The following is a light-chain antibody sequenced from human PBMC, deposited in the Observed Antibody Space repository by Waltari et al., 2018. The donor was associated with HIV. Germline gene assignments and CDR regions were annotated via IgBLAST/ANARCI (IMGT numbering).Light chain of an antibody. J-gene: IGLJ1*01. Sequence: QSGLTQPPSASGTPGQRLSISCAGNNSNIGSNFVFWYRQIPGAAPPLLVYRTNQRPSGVGARFSCSRSGASASLVISGLRVEDEADYYCASWDDGLRGHVFGSGTTVSV. CDR3: ASWDDGLRGHV. V-gene: IGLV1-47*01. CDR2: RTN. CDR1: NSNIGSNF.